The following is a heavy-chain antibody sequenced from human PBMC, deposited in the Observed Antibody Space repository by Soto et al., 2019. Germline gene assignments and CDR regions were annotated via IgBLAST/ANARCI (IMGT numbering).Heavy chain of an antibody. CDR3: ARAEEGTTFDY. CDR2: IWYDGSNK. CDR1: GFTFSSYG. J-gene: IGHJ4*02. Sequence: QVQLVESGGGVVQPGRSLRLSCAASGFTFSSYGMHWVRQAPGKGLEWVAVIWYDGSNKYYADSVKGRFTISRDNSKNTLYLQMNSLRAEDTAVYYCARAEEGTTFDYWGQGTLVTVSS. D-gene: IGHD4-17*01. V-gene: IGHV3-33*01.